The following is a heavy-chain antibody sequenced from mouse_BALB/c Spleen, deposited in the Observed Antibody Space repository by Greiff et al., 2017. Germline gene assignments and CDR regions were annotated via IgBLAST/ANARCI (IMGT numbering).Heavy chain of an antibody. CDR2: IYPYNGGT. J-gene: IGHJ1*01. CDR1: GYTFTDYN. CDR3: ARGGGAGWYLDV. Sequence: EVQLQQSGPELVKPGASVKISCKASGYTFTDYNMHWVKQSHGKSLEWIGYIYPYNGGTGYNQKFKSKATLTVDNSSSTAYMELRSLTSEDSAVYYCARGGGAGWYLDVWGAGTTVTVSS. D-gene: IGHD1-1*02. V-gene: IGHV1S29*02.